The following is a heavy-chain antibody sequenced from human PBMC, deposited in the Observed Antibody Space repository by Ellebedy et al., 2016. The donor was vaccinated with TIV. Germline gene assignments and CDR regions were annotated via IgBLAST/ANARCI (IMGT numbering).Heavy chain of an antibody. V-gene: IGHV1-58*02. CDR2: IVVGSGYT. Sequence: AASVKVSCNASGFTFSTSAMQWVRQARGQRLEWIGWIVVGSGYTNYTQKFQERVTITRDMSTSTAYMELSSLRSEDTAVYFCAAIGPADYWGQGTLVTVSS. D-gene: IGHD2-2*01. CDR1: GFTFSTSA. CDR3: AAIGPADY. J-gene: IGHJ4*02.